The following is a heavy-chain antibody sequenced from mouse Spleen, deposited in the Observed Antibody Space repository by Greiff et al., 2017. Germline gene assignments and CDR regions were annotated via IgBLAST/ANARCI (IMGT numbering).Heavy chain of an antibody. V-gene: IGHV5-16*01. CDR3: ARGRSNYGGWYFDV. CDR2: INYDGSST. J-gene: IGHJ1*03. D-gene: IGHD2-5*01. Sequence: EVQLVESEGGLVQPGSSMKLSCTASGFTFSDYYMAWVRQVPEKGLEWVANINYDGSSTYYLDSLKSRFIISRDNAKNILYLQMSSLKSEDTATYYCARGRSNYGGWYFDVWGTGTTVTVSS. CDR1: GFTFSDYY.